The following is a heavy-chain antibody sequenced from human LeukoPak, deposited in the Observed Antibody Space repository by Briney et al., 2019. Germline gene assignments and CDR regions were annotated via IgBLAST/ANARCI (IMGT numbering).Heavy chain of an antibody. CDR1: GFTFSSYD. Sequence: GGCLRLSCAAAGFTFSSYDMHWVSQAPGKGLEWVAFISYDGSNKYYADSVKGRFIISRDNSKNTLYLQLNSLRPDDTAVYYCARESNSGGIVDYWGQGTLVTVSS. CDR3: ARESNSGGIVDY. D-gene: IGHD6-19*01. CDR2: ISYDGSNK. J-gene: IGHJ4*02. V-gene: IGHV3-33*08.